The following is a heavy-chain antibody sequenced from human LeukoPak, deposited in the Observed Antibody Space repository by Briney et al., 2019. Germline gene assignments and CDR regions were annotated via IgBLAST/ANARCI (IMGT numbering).Heavy chain of an antibody. J-gene: IGHJ4*02. CDR3: ARDTSSTSWPALFDY. V-gene: IGHV4-4*07. Sequence: SETLSLTCTVSGGSISSYYWSWIRPPAGKGLEWIGRIYTSGSTNYNPSLKSRVTMSVDTSKNQFSLKLSSVTAADTAVYYCARDTSSTSWPALFDYWGQGTLVTVSS. CDR2: IYTSGST. D-gene: IGHD2-2*01. CDR1: GGSISSYY.